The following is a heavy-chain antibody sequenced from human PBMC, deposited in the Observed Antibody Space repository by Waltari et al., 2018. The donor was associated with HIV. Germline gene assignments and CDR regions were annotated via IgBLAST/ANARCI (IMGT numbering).Heavy chain of an antibody. CDR2: IDHSGAT. Sequence: QLQQWGAGLLKSSETLSLTCAVYGGTFNNFYWTWIRQFPGKGLEWIGEIDHSGATNYSPSLKSRVTISLDMSKNQFSLKVNSVTAADTGLYYCARGPGEFGDSGIDFWGQGTPVTVSS. CDR3: ARGPGEFGDSGIDF. CDR1: GGTFNNFY. D-gene: IGHD4-17*01. J-gene: IGHJ4*02. V-gene: IGHV4-34*01.